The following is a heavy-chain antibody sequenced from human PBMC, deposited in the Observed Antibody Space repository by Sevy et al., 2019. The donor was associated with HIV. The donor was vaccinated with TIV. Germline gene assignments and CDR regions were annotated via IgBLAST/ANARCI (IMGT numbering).Heavy chain of an antibody. J-gene: IGHJ4*02. Sequence: GGSLRLPCVASGFTFSTYGMHWVRQAPGKGLEGVAVIWYDGSNKEYVDSVKGRFTISRDNSKDTLYLQMNSLRAEDTAVYYCARENIAVGGIGYYFDHWGQGTLVTVSS. CDR3: ARENIAVGGIGYYFDH. V-gene: IGHV3-33*01. CDR1: GFTFSTYG. CDR2: IWYDGSNK. D-gene: IGHD6-19*01.